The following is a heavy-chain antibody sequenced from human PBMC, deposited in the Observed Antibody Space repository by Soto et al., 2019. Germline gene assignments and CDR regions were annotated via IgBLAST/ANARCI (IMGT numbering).Heavy chain of an antibody. CDR2: ISWNSGSI. V-gene: IGHV3-9*01. CDR3: AKDRGLVRSFYFDY. D-gene: IGHD6-19*01. J-gene: IGHJ4*02. Sequence: EVQLVESGGGLVQPGRSLRLSCAASGFTFDDYAMHWVRQAPGKGLEWVSGISWNSGSIGYADSVKGRFTISRDNAKNSLYLQMHSRRAEDTALYYCAKDRGLVRSFYFDYGGQGTLVTVSS. CDR1: GFTFDDYA.